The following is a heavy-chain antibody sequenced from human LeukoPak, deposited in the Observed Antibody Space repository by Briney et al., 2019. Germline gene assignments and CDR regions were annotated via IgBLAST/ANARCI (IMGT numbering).Heavy chain of an antibody. CDR3: ARGSSMIVDAFDI. CDR1: GGSFSGYY. Sequence: SETLSLTCAVYGGSFSGYYWSWIRQPPGKGLEWIGEINHSGSTNYNPSLKSRVTISVDTSKNQFSLKLSSVTAADTAVYYCARGSSMIVDAFDIWGQGTMVTVSS. V-gene: IGHV4-34*01. CDR2: INHSGST. D-gene: IGHD3-22*01. J-gene: IGHJ3*02.